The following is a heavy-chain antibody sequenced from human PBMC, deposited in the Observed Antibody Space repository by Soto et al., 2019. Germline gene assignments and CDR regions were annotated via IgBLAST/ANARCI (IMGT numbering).Heavy chain of an antibody. V-gene: IGHV3-30-3*01. D-gene: IGHD6-19*01. J-gene: IGHJ3*02. CDR2: ILSDGSKQ. CDR1: RFTFSYYA. CDR3: VRTIALAGPDAFDM. Sequence: PGGSLRLSCAASRFTFSYYAMHWIRQAPGKGLEWVAVILSDGSKQYYAESVKGRFTISRDNSKSTLYLQMNSLRVEDTAVYYCVRTIALAGPDAFDMWGQGTMVTVSS.